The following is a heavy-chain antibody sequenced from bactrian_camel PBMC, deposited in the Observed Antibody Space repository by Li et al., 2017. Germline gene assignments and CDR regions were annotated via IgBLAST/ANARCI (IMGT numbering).Heavy chain of an antibody. Sequence: HVQLVESGGGSVQAGGSLRLSCVASGLTSNSNLMAWFRQSPGKDHEGVATIDHDGATTYTASVRGRFTISLGNAKVSLQLNNLKPEDTATYYCAHSPWWLREDVWYNGVHYQTWGQGTQVTVS. V-gene: IGHV3S53*01. D-gene: IGHD6*01. CDR3: AHSPWWLREDVWYNGVHYQT. CDR2: IDHDGAT. J-gene: IGHJ4*01. CDR1: GLTSNSNL.